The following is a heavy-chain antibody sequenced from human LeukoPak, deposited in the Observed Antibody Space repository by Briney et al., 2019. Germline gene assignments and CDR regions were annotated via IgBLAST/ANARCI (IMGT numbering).Heavy chain of an antibody. CDR1: GFTFSSYS. CDR2: VSSSSSYI. CDR3: ARDSGSAAFDI. Sequence: GGSLRLSCAASGFTFSSYSMNWVRQAPGKGLEWVSSVSSSSSYIYYADSVKGRFTISRDNAKNSLYLQMNSLRAEDTAVYYCARDSGSAAFDIWGQGTMVTVSS. D-gene: IGHD3-10*01. V-gene: IGHV3-21*01. J-gene: IGHJ3*02.